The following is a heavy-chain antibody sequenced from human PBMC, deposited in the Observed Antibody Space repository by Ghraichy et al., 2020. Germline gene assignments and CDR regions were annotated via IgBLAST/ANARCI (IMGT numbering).Heavy chain of an antibody. Sequence: SETLSLTCTVSGGSISSSSYYWGWIRQPPGKGLEWIGSIYYSGSTYYNPSLKSRVTISVDTSKNQFSLKLSSVTAADTAVYYCARPRIAAADIYNWFDSWGQGTLVTVSS. CDR1: GGSISSSSYY. J-gene: IGHJ5*01. D-gene: IGHD6-13*01. V-gene: IGHV4-39*01. CDR3: ARPRIAAADIYNWFDS. CDR2: IYYSGST.